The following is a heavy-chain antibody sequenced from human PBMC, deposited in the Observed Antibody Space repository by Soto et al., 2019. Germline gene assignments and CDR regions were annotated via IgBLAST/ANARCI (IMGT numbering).Heavy chain of an antibody. CDR2: INHSGST. CDR1: GGSFSGYY. Sequence: SETLSLTCAVYGGSFSGYYWSWIRQPPGKGLEWIGEINHSGSTNYNPSLKSRVTISVDTSKNQFSLKLSSVTAADTAAYYCARGRGLNWNYFYYYGMDVWGQGTTVTVSS. J-gene: IGHJ6*02. D-gene: IGHD1-1*01. CDR3: ARGRGLNWNYFYYYGMDV. V-gene: IGHV4-34*01.